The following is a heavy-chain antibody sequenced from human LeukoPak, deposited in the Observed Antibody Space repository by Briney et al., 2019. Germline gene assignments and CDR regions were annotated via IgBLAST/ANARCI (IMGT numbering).Heavy chain of an antibody. J-gene: IGHJ4*02. CDR3: AKATVTNSYFEY. D-gene: IGHD4-11*01. CDR2: IKHDGIDK. V-gene: IGHV3-7*04. CDR1: GFTFSSYW. Sequence: TGGSLRLSCAASGFTFSSYWMSWVRQAPGKGLEWVANIKHDGIDKIYVDSVKGRFTISRDNAKNSLYLQMNSLRAEDTAVYYCAKATVTNSYFEYWGQGTLVAVSS.